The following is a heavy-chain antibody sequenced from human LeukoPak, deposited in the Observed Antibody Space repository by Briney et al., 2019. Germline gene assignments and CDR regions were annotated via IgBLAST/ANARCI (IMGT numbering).Heavy chain of an antibody. CDR3: TTYGDYEGLIDY. CDR2: IKSKTDGGTT. V-gene: IGHV3-15*01. Sequence: GGSLRLSCAASGLTFSNVWMSWVRQAPGKGLEWVGRIKSKTDGGTTDYAAPVKGRFTISRDDSKNTLYLQMNSLKTEDTAVYYCTTYGDYEGLIDYWGQGTLVTVSS. CDR1: GLTFSNVW. D-gene: IGHD4-17*01. J-gene: IGHJ4*02.